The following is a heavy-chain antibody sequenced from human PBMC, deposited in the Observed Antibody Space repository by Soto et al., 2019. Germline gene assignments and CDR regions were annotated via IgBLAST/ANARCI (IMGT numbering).Heavy chain of an antibody. CDR2: IYYSGST. J-gene: IGHJ1*01. CDR3: ARGDSSGYYFIAEYFQH. D-gene: IGHD3-22*01. Sequence: SETLSLTFTVSGGSISSGDYYWSWIRQPPWKGLEWIVYIYYSGSTYYNPSLKSRVTISVDTSKNQFSLKLSSVNAADTAVYYCARGDSSGYYFIAEYFQHWGQGTLVTVSS. CDR1: GGSISSGDYY. V-gene: IGHV4-30-4*01.